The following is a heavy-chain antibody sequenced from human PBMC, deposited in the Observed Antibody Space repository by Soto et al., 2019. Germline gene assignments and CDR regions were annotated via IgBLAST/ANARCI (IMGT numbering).Heavy chain of an antibody. V-gene: IGHV6-1*01. CDR2: TYYRSKWKN. J-gene: IGHJ4*02. CDR3: LRGIDSSYDY. CDR1: WDSVSRNRAA. Sequence: SQTLSLTCFISWDSVSRNRAAWNWVRQSPSRGLEWLGRTYYRSKWKNDYAISVNSRITINPDTSKNQFSLQLNSVTPEETAVYYCLRGIDSSYDYWSQGTLVTVSS. D-gene: IGHD6-6*01.